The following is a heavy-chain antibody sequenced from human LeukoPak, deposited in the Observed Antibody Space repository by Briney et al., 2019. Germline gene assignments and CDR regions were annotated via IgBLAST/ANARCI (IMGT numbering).Heavy chain of an antibody. CDR1: GFTFSSYW. CDR3: ARDRKQWLVRRGAFDI. J-gene: IGHJ3*02. V-gene: IGHV3-7*01. D-gene: IGHD6-19*01. Sequence: HPGGSLRLSCAASGFTFSSYWMSWVRQAPGKGLQWVANIKQDGSDKYYVDSVKGRFTISRDNAKNSLYLQMNSLGAEDTAVYYCARDRKQWLVRRGAFDIWGQGTMVTVSS. CDR2: IKQDGSDK.